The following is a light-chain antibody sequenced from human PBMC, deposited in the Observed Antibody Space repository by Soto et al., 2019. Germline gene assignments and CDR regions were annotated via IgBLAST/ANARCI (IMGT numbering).Light chain of an antibody. CDR1: QSVSSSY. CDR2: GAS. V-gene: IGKV3-20*01. CDR3: QQYGSSTIT. J-gene: IGKJ5*01. Sequence: EIVWTQSPGTLSLSPGERATLSCRASQSVSSSYLAWYQQKPGQAPRLLIYGASSRATGIPDRFSGSVSGTDVTLTISRLETEDGSVYYCQQYGSSTITFGQGTRLEIK.